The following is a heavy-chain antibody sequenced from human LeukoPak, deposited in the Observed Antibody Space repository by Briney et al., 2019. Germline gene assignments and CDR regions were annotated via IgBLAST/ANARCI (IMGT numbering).Heavy chain of an antibody. CDR3: ARTSVPGSFYY. D-gene: IGHD6-6*01. CDR2: IYYSGST. V-gene: IGHV4-39*01. CDR1: GGSISSSSYY. Sequence: SETLSLTCTVSGGSISSSSYYWGWIRQPPGKGLEWIGSIYYSGSTYYNPSLKSRVTISVDTSKNQFSLKLSSVTAADTAVYYCARTSVPGSFYYWGQGTLVTVSS. J-gene: IGHJ4*02.